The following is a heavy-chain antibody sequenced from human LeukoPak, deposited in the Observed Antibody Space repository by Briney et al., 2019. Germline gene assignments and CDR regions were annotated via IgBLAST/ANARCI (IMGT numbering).Heavy chain of an antibody. V-gene: IGHV1-46*01. Sequence: ASVKVSCKASGYTFTSYYMHWVRQAPGQGLEWMGIINPSGGSTSYAQKFQGRVTMTRDTSTSTVYMELSSLRSEDTAVYYCATTIFGVTGAFDMWGQGTMVTVSS. CDR2: INPSGGST. D-gene: IGHD3-3*01. CDR1: GYTFTSYY. J-gene: IGHJ3*02. CDR3: ATTIFGVTGAFDM.